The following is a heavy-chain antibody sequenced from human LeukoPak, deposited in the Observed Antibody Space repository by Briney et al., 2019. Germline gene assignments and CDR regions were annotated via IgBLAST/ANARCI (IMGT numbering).Heavy chain of an antibody. CDR3: ARAPVYCSGGSCWGYYFDY. CDR2: INHSGST. Sequence: PSETLSLTCAVYGGSFSGYYWSWIRQPPGKGLEWIGEINHSGSTNYNPSLKSRVTISVDRSKNQFSLKLSSVTAADTAVYYCARAPVYCSGGSCWGYYFDYWGQGTLVTVSS. J-gene: IGHJ4*02. CDR1: GGSFSGYY. V-gene: IGHV4-34*01. D-gene: IGHD2-15*01.